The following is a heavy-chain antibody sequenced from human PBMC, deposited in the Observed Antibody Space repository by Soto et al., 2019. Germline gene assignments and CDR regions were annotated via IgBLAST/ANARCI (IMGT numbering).Heavy chain of an antibody. V-gene: IGHV3-30-3*01. CDR3: ARGHDFWSGYSPFDY. CDR2: ISYDGSNK. J-gene: IGHJ4*02. D-gene: IGHD3-3*01. CDR1: GFTFSSYA. Sequence: PGGSLRLSCAASGFTFSSYAMHWVRQAPGKGLEWVAVISYDGSNKCYADSVKGRFTISRDNSKNTLYLQMNSLRAEDTAVYYCARGHDFWSGYSPFDYWGQGTLVTVSS.